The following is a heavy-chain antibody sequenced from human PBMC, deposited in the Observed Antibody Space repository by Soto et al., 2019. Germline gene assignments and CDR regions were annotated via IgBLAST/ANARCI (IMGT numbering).Heavy chain of an antibody. V-gene: IGHV3-7*01. CDR3: ARDLKGYYFDY. CDR1: GFTFNNYW. J-gene: IGHJ4*02. Sequence: EVQLVESGGGLVQPGGSLRLSCAASGFTFNNYWMNWVRQAPGKGLEWVASIKQDGREKYYVDSVKGRFTISRDNAKNSLYLQMNSLRAEDTAVYYCARDLKGYYFDYWGQGTLATVSS. CDR2: IKQDGREK.